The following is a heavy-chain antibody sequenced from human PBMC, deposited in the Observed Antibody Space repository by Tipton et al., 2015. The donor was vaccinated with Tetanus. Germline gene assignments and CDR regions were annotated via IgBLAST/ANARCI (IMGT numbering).Heavy chain of an antibody. CDR2: IWYDGSNK. Sequence: SLRLSCAASGFTFSSYGMHWVRQAPGKGLEWVAVIWYDGSNKYYADSVKGRFTISRDNSKNTLYLQMNSLRAEDTAVYYCAREAYYDSSGYYYNWFDPWGQGTLVTVSS. V-gene: IGHV3-33*01. CDR3: AREAYYDSSGYYYNWFDP. J-gene: IGHJ5*02. CDR1: GFTFSSYG. D-gene: IGHD3-22*01.